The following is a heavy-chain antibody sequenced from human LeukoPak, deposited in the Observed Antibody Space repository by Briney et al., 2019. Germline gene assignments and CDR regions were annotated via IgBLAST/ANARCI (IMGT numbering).Heavy chain of an antibody. CDR2: ISSTSTYI. CDR3: ARDRGGTSFVDY. D-gene: IGHD1-1*01. CDR1: GFTFSSYR. V-gene: IGHV3-21*01. Sequence: TGGSLRLSCAAPGFTFSSYRMNWVRQAPGKGLQWVSSISSTSTYIYYADSLKGRFTISRDNAKNSLFLQMNDLGAEDTAVYYCARDRGGTSFVDYWGQGTLVTVSS. J-gene: IGHJ4*02.